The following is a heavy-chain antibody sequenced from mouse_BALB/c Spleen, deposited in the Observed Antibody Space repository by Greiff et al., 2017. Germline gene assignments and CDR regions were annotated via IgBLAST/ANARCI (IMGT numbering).Heavy chain of an antibody. D-gene: IGHD1-1*01. CDR1: GFSLTSYG. J-gene: IGHJ4*01. CDR3: ARSYYYGNKTMDY. V-gene: IGHV2-9*02. Sequence: VKVEESGPGLVAPSQSLSLTCTVSGFSLTSYGVHWVRQPPGKGLEWLGVIWAGGSTNYNSALMSRLSISKDNSKSQVFLKMNSLQTDDTAMYYCARSYYYGNKTMDYWGQGTSVTVSS. CDR2: IWAGGST.